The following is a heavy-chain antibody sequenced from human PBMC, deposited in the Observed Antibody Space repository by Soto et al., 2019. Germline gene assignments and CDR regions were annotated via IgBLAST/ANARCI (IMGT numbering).Heavy chain of an antibody. V-gene: IGHV3-23*01. Sequence: GGSLRLSCAASGFTFSNYAMSWVRQAPGKGLEWVSAISGSGGSKYYVDSVKGRFTISRDNAKNSLYLQMNSLRAEDTAVYYCARSIAARLNWFDPWGQGTLVTVSS. J-gene: IGHJ5*02. CDR3: ARSIAARLNWFDP. D-gene: IGHD6-6*01. CDR1: GFTFSNYA. CDR2: ISGSGGSK.